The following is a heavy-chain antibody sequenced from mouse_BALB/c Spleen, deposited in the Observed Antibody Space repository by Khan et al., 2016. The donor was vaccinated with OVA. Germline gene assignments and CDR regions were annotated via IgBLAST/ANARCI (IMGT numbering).Heavy chain of an antibody. Sequence: EVELVESGGGLVKPGGFLKLSCAASGFTFSTYTMSWVRQAPEKRLEWVATVNSGSTYTYYPDSVKCRFTISRDTAKNTLYLQMSSLKSEDTALYYCTRDGNYAHWYFDVWGAGTTVTDTS. CDR3: TRDGNYAHWYFDV. J-gene: IGHJ1*01. CDR2: VNSGSTYT. D-gene: IGHD2-1*01. V-gene: IGHV5-6-4*01. CDR1: GFTFSTYT.